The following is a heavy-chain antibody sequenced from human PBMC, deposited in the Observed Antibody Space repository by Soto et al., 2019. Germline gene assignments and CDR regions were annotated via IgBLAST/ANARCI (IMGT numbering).Heavy chain of an antibody. CDR3: AVMGELSFGGGYYYYMDV. Sequence: SETLSLTCTVSGGSISSSSYYWGWIRQPPGKGLEWIGSIYYSGSTYYNPSLKSRVTISVDTSKNQFSLKLSSVTAADTAVYYCAVMGELSFGGGYYYYMDVWGKGTTVTVSS. CDR2: IYYSGST. D-gene: IGHD3-16*02. CDR1: GGSISSSSYY. V-gene: IGHV4-39*01. J-gene: IGHJ6*03.